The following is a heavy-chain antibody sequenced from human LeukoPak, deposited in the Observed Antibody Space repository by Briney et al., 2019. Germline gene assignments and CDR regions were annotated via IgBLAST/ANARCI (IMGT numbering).Heavy chain of an antibody. CDR2: IGTAGDT. J-gene: IGHJ6*02. Sequence: GGSLRLSCAASGFTFSSYDMRWARQAPGKGLEWVSAIGTAGDTYYPGSVKGRFTISRENAKNSLYLQMNSLRAGDTAVYYCARAPGTTHYYGMDVWGQGTTVTVSS. V-gene: IGHV3-13*01. CDR1: GFTFSSYD. D-gene: IGHD1-1*01. CDR3: ARAPGTTHYYGMDV.